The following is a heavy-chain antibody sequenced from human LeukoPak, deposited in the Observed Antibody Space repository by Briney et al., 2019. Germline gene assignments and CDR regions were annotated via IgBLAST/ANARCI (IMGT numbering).Heavy chain of an antibody. J-gene: IGHJ5*02. CDR1: GGSFSAFF. CDR2: VGHSGSA. Sequence: PSETLSLTCAVSGGSFSAFFWRWIRQPPGKGLEWIGDVGHSGSADYNPSLKSRVTVSADPSKTQFSLKLTSATAADTAVYYCARVAGYLPTRWFDPWGQGTHVTVSS. CDR3: ARVAGYLPTRWFDP. D-gene: IGHD6-25*01. V-gene: IGHV4-34*01.